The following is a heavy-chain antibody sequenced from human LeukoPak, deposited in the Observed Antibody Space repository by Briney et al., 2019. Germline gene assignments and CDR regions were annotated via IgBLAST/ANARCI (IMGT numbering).Heavy chain of an antibody. D-gene: IGHD3-10*01. CDR1: GYDFTSYA. Sequence: ASVKVSCKASGYDFTSYAIHWVRQAPGQRLEWMGWINAGNGNTKYSQKVQDRVTVTRDTSTSTAYMELSSLRSEDTAVYYCAKDALITMVRGVIPPGYWGQGTLVTVSS. CDR2: INAGNGNT. CDR3: AKDALITMVRGVIPPGY. V-gene: IGHV1-3*01. J-gene: IGHJ4*02.